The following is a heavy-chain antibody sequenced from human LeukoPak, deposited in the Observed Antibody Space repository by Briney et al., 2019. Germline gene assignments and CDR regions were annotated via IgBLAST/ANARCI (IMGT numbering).Heavy chain of an antibody. J-gene: IGHJ4*02. Sequence: ASVKVSCKVSGYTLTELSMHWVRQAPGKGLGWMGGFDPEDGETIYAQKFQGRVTITADESTSTAYMELSSLRSEDTAVYYCARDHALSAPYFDYWGQGTLVTVSS. V-gene: IGHV1-24*01. CDR2: FDPEDGET. CDR1: GYTLTELS. CDR3: ARDHALSAPYFDY.